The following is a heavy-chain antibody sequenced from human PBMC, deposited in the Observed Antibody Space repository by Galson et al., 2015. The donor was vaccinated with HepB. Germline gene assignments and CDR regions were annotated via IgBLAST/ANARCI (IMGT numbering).Heavy chain of an antibody. D-gene: IGHD1-26*01. CDR1: GFTFTTYG. V-gene: IGHV3-33*01. Sequence: SLRLSCAASGFTFTTYGIHWVRQAPGKGLEWVAVIWYDGGDKYYADSVKGRFTISRDNAKSTVYLQMNSLRAVDTAVYFCARHGGSYYVISPFDYWGQGTLVTVSS. J-gene: IGHJ4*02. CDR3: ARHGGSYYVISPFDY. CDR2: IWYDGGDK.